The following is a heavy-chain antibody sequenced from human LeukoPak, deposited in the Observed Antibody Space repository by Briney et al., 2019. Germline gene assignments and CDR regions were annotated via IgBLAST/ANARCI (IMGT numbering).Heavy chain of an antibody. J-gene: IGHJ4*02. CDR3: AKVQLELRGAYYFDY. Sequence: GGSLRLSCAASGFTLSRIAMTWVRQAPGKGLEWVSTIRSNGDTAYNADSVRGRFAISRDNSKNALYLQMNSLRAEDTAVYYCAKVQLELRGAYYFDYWGQGTLVTVSS. V-gene: IGHV3-23*01. D-gene: IGHD1-1*01. CDR1: GFTLSRIA. CDR2: IRSNGDTA.